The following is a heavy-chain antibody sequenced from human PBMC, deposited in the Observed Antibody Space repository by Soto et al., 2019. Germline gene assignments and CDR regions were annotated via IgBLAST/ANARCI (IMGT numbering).Heavy chain of an antibody. V-gene: IGHV4-39*02. CDR3: ARDRYDFWSGTNFDY. CDR1: GGSISSSSYY. Sequence: SETLSLTCTVSGGSISSSSYYWGWIRQPPGKGLEWIGSIYYSGSTYYNPSLKSRVTISVDTSKNQFSLKLSSVTAADTAVYYCARDRYDFWSGTNFDYWGQGTLVTVSS. CDR2: IYYSGST. D-gene: IGHD3-3*01. J-gene: IGHJ4*02.